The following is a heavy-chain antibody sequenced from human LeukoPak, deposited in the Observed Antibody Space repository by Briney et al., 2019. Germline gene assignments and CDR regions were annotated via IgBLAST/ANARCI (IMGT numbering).Heavy chain of an antibody. CDR2: ISSSISYI. J-gene: IGHJ6*02. CDR3: AREGNYDFWSGYLKDSYYGMDV. Sequence: PGGSLRLSCAASGFTFSSYSMNWVRQAPGKGLEGASSISSSISYIYYADSVKGRVTISNDNAKNSLYLQINSLRGEHTAVYYCAREGNYDFWSGYLKDSYYGMDVWGQGTTVTVSS. V-gene: IGHV3-21*01. D-gene: IGHD3-3*01. CDR1: GFTFSSYS.